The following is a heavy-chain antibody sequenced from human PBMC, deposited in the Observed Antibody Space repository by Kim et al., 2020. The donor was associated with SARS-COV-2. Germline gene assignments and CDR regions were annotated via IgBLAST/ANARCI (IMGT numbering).Heavy chain of an antibody. CDR1: GGSISSSSYY. CDR2: IYYSGST. V-gene: IGHV4-39*07. Sequence: SETLSLTCTVSGGSISSSSYYWGWIRQPPGKGLEWIGSIYYSGSTYYNPSLKSRVTISVDTSKNQFSLKLSSVTAADTAVYYCARDRRLQWLVLARGNW. J-gene: IGHJ5*01. CDR3: ARDRRLQWLVLARGNW. D-gene: IGHD6-19*01.